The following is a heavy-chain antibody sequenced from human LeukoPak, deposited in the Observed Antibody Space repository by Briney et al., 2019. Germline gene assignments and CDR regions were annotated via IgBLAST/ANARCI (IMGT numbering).Heavy chain of an antibody. CDR3: ARMGSYSPDLIDYMDV. D-gene: IGHD3-10*01. CDR2: ISSSSSTI. J-gene: IGHJ6*03. V-gene: IGHV3-48*01. Sequence: GGSLRLSCAASGFTFSSYSMNWVRQAPGKGLEWVSYISSSSSTIYYADSVKGRFTISRDNAKNSLYLQMNSLRAEDTALYYCARMGSYSPDLIDYMDVWGKGTTVTVSS. CDR1: GFTFSSYS.